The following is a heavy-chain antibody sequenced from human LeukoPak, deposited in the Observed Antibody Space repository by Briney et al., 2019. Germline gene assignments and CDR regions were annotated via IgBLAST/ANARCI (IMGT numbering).Heavy chain of an antibody. D-gene: IGHD1-1*01. Sequence: GESLKISCKGSGYSFTSYWIGWVRQMPGKGLEWMGIIYPGDSDTRYSPSFQGRVTISADKSISTAYLQWSSLKASDTAMYYCVRLAGAEGYYYYGMDVWGQGTTVTVSS. CDR1: GYSFTSYW. CDR3: VRLAGAEGYYYYGMDV. CDR2: IYPGDSDT. V-gene: IGHV5-51*01. J-gene: IGHJ6*02.